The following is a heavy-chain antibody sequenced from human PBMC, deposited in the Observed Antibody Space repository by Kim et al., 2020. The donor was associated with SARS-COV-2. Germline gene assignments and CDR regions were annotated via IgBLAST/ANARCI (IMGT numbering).Heavy chain of an antibody. CDR3: ARARATGTFDY. V-gene: IGHV1-46*01. J-gene: IGHJ4*02. CDR2: T. Sequence: TSYAQKCRGRDTMTRDTAASTVYMEVSSLRSEDTAVYYCARARATGTFDYWGQGTLVTVSS.